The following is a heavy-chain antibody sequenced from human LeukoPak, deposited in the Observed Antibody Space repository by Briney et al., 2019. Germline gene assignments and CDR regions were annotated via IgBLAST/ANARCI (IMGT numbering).Heavy chain of an antibody. D-gene: IGHD2-2*01. V-gene: IGHV1-46*01. CDR1: GYTFTSYY. J-gene: IGHJ5*02. Sequence: ASVKVSCKASGYTFTSYYMHWVRQAPGQGLEWMGIINPSGGSTSYAQKFQGRVTMTRDTSTSTVYMELSSLRSEDTAVYYCARDLPRYQLPNSEFDPWGQGTLVTVSS. CDR3: ARDLPRYQLPNSEFDP. CDR2: INPSGGST.